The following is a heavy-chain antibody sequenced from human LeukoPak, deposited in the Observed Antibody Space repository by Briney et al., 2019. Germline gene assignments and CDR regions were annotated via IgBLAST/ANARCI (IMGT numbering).Heavy chain of an antibody. J-gene: IGHJ4*02. CDR1: GGSISSSSSY. CDR2: IYYSGST. V-gene: IGHV4-39*07. Sequence: SETLSLTCTVSGGSISSSSSYWGWIRQPPGKGLEWIGNIYYSGSTYYSPSLTSRVTISVDSSKNQFSLILSSVTAADTAVYYCASWFGELSDYWGQGTLVTVSS. CDR3: ASWFGELSDY. D-gene: IGHD3-10*01.